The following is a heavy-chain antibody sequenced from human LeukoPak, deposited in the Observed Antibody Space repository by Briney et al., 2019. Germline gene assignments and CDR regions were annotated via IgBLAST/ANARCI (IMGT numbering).Heavy chain of an antibody. J-gene: IGHJ4*02. Sequence: GGSLRLSCAASGFTFSSYGMSWVRQAPGKGLEWVSSISSSSSYIYYADSVKGRFTISRDNAKNSLYLQMNSLRAEDTAVYYCAKALYYYDSSGPGDYWGQGTLVTVSS. D-gene: IGHD3-22*01. V-gene: IGHV3-21*01. CDR1: GFTFSSYG. CDR3: AKALYYYDSSGPGDY. CDR2: ISSSSSYI.